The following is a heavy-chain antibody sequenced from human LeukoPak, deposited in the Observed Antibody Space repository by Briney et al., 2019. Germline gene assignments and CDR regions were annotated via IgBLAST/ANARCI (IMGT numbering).Heavy chain of an antibody. CDR2: ISAYNGNT. CDR3: ARGLAALRANWFDP. D-gene: IGHD6-6*01. CDR1: GGTFSSYA. V-gene: IGHV1-18*01. Sequence: ASVKVSCKASGGTFSSYAISWVRQAPGQGLEWMGWISAYNGNTNCAQRLQGRVTMTTDTSTSTAYMELRSLRSDDTAVYYCARGLAALRANWFDPWGQGTLVTVSS. J-gene: IGHJ5*02.